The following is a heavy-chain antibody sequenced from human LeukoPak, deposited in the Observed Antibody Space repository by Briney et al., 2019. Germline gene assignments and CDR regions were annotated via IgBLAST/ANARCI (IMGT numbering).Heavy chain of an antibody. V-gene: IGHV3-30*02. D-gene: IGHD3-3*01. CDR2: IRYDGSNK. J-gene: IGHJ4*02. Sequence: PGGSLRLSCAASGFTFSSYGMHWVRQVPGKGLEWVAFIRYDGSNKYYADSVKGRFTISRDNSKNTLYLQMNSLRAEDTAVYYCAKDRANDFWSGSHFDYWGQGTLVTVSS. CDR1: GFTFSSYG. CDR3: AKDRANDFWSGSHFDY.